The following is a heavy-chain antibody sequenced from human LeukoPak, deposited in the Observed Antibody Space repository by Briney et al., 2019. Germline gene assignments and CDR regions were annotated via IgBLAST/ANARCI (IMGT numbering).Heavy chain of an antibody. D-gene: IGHD6-13*01. V-gene: IGHV3-7*01. CDR2: IKPDGGDK. CDR1: GFTFRNYW. CDR3: ARLSSLAAFDI. Sequence: GGSLRLSCAASGFTFRNYWMSWVRQPPGKGLEWLANIKPDGGDKYYVDSLKGRFTISRDNVKSALYLQMNSLRAEDTAVYYCARLSSLAAFDIWGQGTMVTVSS. J-gene: IGHJ3*02.